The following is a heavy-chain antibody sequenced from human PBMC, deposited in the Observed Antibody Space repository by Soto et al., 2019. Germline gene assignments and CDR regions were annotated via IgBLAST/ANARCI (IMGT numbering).Heavy chain of an antibody. V-gene: IGHV3-7*01. CDR1: GFTFSSYW. CDR2: IKQDGSEK. J-gene: IGHJ5*02. Sequence: EVQLVESGGGLVQPGGSLRLSCAASGFTFSSYWRSWVRQAPGKGLEWVANIKQDGSEKYDVDSGKGRLTISRDNAKNSLYLQMNSLRAEVTAVFYCARGDSGYDSGYIGRGKFDPWGQGTLVTVSS. D-gene: IGHD5-12*01. CDR3: ARGDSGYDSGYIGRGKFDP.